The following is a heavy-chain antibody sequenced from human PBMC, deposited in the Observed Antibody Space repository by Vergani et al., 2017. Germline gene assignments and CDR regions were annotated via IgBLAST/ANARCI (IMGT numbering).Heavy chain of an antibody. D-gene: IGHD4-17*01. CDR1: GGTFSSYA. J-gene: IGHJ3*02. V-gene: IGHV1-69*13. Sequence: QVQLVQSGAEVKKPGSSVKVSCKASGGTFSSYAISWVRQAPGQGLEWMGRIIPIFGTANYAQKFQGRVTITADESTSTAYLGLSNLGSEDTAVYYCAREHDYGDYYAFDIWGQGTMVTVSS. CDR2: IIPIFGTA. CDR3: AREHDYGDYYAFDI.